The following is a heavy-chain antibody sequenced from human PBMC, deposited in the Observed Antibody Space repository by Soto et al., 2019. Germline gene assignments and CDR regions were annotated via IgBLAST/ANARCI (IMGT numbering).Heavy chain of an antibody. Sequence: EVQLVQSGAEVKKPGESLRISCKGSGYSFTSYWISWVRQMPGKGLEWMGRIDPSDSYTNYSPSFQGHVTISADKSISTAYLQWSSLKASDTAMYYCARHSVTTSHYYYYGMDVWGQGTTVTVSS. CDR3: ARHSVTTSHYYYYGMDV. J-gene: IGHJ6*02. CDR2: IDPSDSYT. V-gene: IGHV5-10-1*03. CDR1: GYSFTSYW. D-gene: IGHD4-4*01.